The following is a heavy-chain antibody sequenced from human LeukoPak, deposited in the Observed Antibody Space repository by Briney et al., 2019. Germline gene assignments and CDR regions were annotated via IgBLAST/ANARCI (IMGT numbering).Heavy chain of an antibody. CDR2: IYNSSTT. J-gene: IGHJ4*02. Sequence: GGSLRLSCAASGFTFSNYAMTWVRQAPGKGLEWVSIIYNSSTTYYGDSVKGRFTISKDNSKNTLYLQLDTLRAEDTAVYYCARDSWAVGGGYYDYWGQGTLVTVSS. CDR1: GFTFSNYA. V-gene: IGHV3-66*01. CDR3: ARDSWAVGGGYYDY. D-gene: IGHD6-19*01.